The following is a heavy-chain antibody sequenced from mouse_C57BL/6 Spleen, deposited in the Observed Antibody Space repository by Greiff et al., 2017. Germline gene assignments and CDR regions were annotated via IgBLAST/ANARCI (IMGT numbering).Heavy chain of an antibody. CDR2: INPSNGGT. CDR1: GYTFTSYW. D-gene: IGHD2-3*01. J-gene: IGHJ2*01. Sequence: VQLQQPGTELVKPGASVKLSCKASGYTFTSYWMHWVKQRPGQGLEWIGNINPSNGGTNYNEKFKSKATLTVDKSSSTAYMRLSSLTSEDSAVYYCARNDGYYSYYFDCWGQGTTLTVSS. V-gene: IGHV1-53*01. CDR3: ARNDGYYSYYFDC.